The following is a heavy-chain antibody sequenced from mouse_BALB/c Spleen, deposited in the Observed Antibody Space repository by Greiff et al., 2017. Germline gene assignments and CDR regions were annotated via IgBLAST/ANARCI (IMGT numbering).Heavy chain of an antibody. CDR3: ARDRPRQLGLRDAVDY. J-gene: IGHJ4*01. Sequence: QVQLQQSGPGLVAPSQSLSITCTVSGFSLTSYGVHWVRQPPGKGLEWLGVIWAGGSTNYNSALMSRLSISKDNSKGQVFLKMNSLQTDDTAMYYCARDRPRQLGLRDAVDYWGQGTSVTVSS. D-gene: IGHD3-2*01. CDR1: GFSLTSYG. V-gene: IGHV2-9*02. CDR2: IWAGGST.